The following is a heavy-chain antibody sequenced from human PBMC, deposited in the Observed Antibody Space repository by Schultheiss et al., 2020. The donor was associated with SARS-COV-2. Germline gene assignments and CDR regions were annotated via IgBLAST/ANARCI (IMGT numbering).Heavy chain of an antibody. V-gene: IGHV3-30*03. CDR2: ISYDGSNK. Sequence: GGSLRLSCAASGFTFSSYGMQWICRAPGKGLEWVAVISYDGSNKYYADSVKGRFTISRDNSKNTLYLQMNSLRAEDTAVYYCARGGYCSSTSCLPWLYYYYYYYMDVWGKGTTVTVSS. D-gene: IGHD2-2*01. CDR3: ARGGYCSSTSCLPWLYYYYYYYMDV. CDR1: GFTFSSYG. J-gene: IGHJ6*03.